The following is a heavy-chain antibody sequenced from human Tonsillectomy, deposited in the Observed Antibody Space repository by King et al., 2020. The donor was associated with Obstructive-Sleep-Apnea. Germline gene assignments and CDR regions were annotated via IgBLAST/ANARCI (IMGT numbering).Heavy chain of an antibody. D-gene: IGHD6-13*01. Sequence: VQLVESGAEVKKPGASVKVSCKASGYTFTSYGISWVRQAPGQGLEWSGWISAYNGNTNYAQKLQGRVTMTTATSTSTAYTELRSLRSDDTAVYYCARDRLAATYNWFDPWGQGTLVTVSS. CDR2: ISAYNGNT. J-gene: IGHJ5*02. V-gene: IGHV1-18*01. CDR1: GYTFTSYG. CDR3: ARDRLAATYNWFDP.